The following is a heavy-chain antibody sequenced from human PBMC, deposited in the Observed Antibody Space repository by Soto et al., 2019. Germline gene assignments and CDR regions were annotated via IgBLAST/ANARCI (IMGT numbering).Heavy chain of an antibody. V-gene: IGHV3-33*01. J-gene: IGHJ4*02. CDR1: GFTFSSYG. CDR3: ARDDTRITMVRGVIITSPDY. D-gene: IGHD3-10*01. Sequence: GGSLRLSYAASGFTFSSYGMHWVRQAPGKGLEWVAVIWYDGSNKYYADSVKGRFTISRDNSKNTLYLQMNSLRAEDTAVYYCARDDTRITMVRGVIITSPDYWGQGTLVTVSS. CDR2: IWYDGSNK.